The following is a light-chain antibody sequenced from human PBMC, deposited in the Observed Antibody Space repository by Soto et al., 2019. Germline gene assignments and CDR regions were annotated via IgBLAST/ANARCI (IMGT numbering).Light chain of an antibody. J-gene: IGKJ1*01. V-gene: IGKV3-15*01. CDR1: QSVDYN. Sequence: EVVLTHSPATLSVSPGERVTLSCRASQSVDYNLAWYQQKPGQAPRLLIYGVATRATGIPARFSGSASGTEFTLTISSLQPEDFATYYCLQDYNYPWTFGQGTKVDIK. CDR2: GVA. CDR3: LQDYNYPWT.